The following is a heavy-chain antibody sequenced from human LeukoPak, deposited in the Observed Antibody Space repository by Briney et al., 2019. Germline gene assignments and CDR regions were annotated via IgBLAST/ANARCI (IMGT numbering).Heavy chain of an antibody. CDR1: GFAFGGYS. Sequence: GGSLRLSCAASGFAFGGYSMNWVRRAPGRGLEGASSISSSSSYIYYADSVKGRFTISRDNAKNSLYLQMNSLRAEDTAVYYCARDATNYYDSSGYFDYWGQGTLVTVSS. V-gene: IGHV3-21*01. J-gene: IGHJ4*02. D-gene: IGHD3-22*01. CDR2: ISSSSSYI. CDR3: ARDATNYYDSSGYFDY.